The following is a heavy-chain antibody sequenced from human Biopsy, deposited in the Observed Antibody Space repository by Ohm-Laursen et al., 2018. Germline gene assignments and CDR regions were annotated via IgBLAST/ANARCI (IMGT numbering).Heavy chain of an antibody. D-gene: IGHD5-18*01. CDR3: AKAGRGYIDY. Sequence: SLRLSCAASGFSFSSYGMHWVRQAPGKGLEWVAAISYDGFNIYYADSVQGRFTISRDNAKNTLYLQMNSLRVEDTAVYYCAKAGRGYIDYWGQGTLVIVSS. CDR1: GFSFSSYG. J-gene: IGHJ4*02. CDR2: ISYDGFNI. V-gene: IGHV3-33*03.